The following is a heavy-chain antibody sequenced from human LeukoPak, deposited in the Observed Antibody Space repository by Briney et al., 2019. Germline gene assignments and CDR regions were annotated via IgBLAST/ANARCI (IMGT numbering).Heavy chain of an antibody. Sequence: SETLSLTCTVSGGSISSYYWSWIRQPPGKGLEWIGYTYTSGSTNYNPSLKSRVTISVDTSKNQFSLKLSSVTAADTAVYYCARVPAVTTFFYYYYMDVWGKGTTVTVSS. V-gene: IGHV4-4*09. D-gene: IGHD3-16*01. CDR3: ARVPAVTTFFYYYYMDV. J-gene: IGHJ6*03. CDR2: TYTSGST. CDR1: GGSISSYY.